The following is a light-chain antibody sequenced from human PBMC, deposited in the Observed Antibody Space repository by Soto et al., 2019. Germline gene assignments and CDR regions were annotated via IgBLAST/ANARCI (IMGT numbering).Light chain of an antibody. J-gene: IGKJ5*01. CDR2: GAS. Sequence: IQMTQSPSTLSASVGDRVTITCRASQSISSWLAWYQQKPGKAPKLLIYGASNLQSGVPSRFSGSGSGTEFTLTISSLRPEDFATYYCQQSYSSPVTFGQGTRLEIK. CDR3: QQSYSSPVT. V-gene: IGKV1-39*01. CDR1: QSISSW.